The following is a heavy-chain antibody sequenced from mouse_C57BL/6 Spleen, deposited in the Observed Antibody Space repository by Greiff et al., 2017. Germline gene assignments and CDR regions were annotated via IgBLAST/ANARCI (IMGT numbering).Heavy chain of an antibody. V-gene: IGHV1-69*01. CDR1: GYTFTSYW. J-gene: IGHJ1*03. CDR2: IDPSDSYT. D-gene: IGHD1-1*02. CDR3: ARSVVYNPYFDV. Sequence: QVQLQQPGAELVMPGASVKLSCKASGYTFTSYWMHWVKQRPGQGLEWIGEIDPSDSYTNYNQKFKGKSTLTVDKSSSTAYMQLSSLTSEDSAVYYCARSVVYNPYFDVWGTGTTVTVSS.